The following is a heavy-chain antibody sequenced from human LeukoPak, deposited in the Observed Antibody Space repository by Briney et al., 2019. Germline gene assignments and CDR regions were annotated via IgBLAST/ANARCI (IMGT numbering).Heavy chain of an antibody. CDR3: AKDITVGATVPSFDY. CDR1: GFTFDDYA. Sequence: GGSLRLSCAASGFTFDDYAMHWVRQAPGKGLEWVSGISWNSGSIGYADSVKGRFTISRDNAKNSLYLQMNSLRAEDTALYYCAKDITVGATVPSFDYWGQGTLVTVSP. V-gene: IGHV3-9*01. D-gene: IGHD1-26*01. J-gene: IGHJ4*02. CDR2: ISWNSGSI.